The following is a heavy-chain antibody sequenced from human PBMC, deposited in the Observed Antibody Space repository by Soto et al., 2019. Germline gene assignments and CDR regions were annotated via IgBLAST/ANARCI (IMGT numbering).Heavy chain of an antibody. CDR2: INAGNGNT. CDR1: GYTFTSYA. D-gene: IGHD6-13*01. V-gene: IGHV1-3*01. Sequence: ASVKVSFKASGYTFTSYALHCLSQAPGQRLEWVGWINAGNGNTKYSQKFQGRVTITRDTSASTAYMELSSLRSEDTAVYYCARDRTAAAGRGYYYYYYGMDVWGQGTTVTVSS. J-gene: IGHJ6*02. CDR3: ARDRTAAAGRGYYYYYYGMDV.